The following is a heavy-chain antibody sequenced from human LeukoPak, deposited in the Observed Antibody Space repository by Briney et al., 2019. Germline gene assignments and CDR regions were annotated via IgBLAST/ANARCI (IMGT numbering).Heavy chain of an antibody. Sequence: GASVKVSCKASGYTFTSYGISWVRQAPGQGLEWMGWINPNSGGTNYAQKFQGRVTMTRDTSISTAYMELSRLRSDDTAVYYCARYDSSGYYAFDIWGQGTMVTVSS. CDR1: GYTFTSYG. CDR2: INPNSGGT. CDR3: ARYDSSGYYAFDI. D-gene: IGHD3-22*01. J-gene: IGHJ3*02. V-gene: IGHV1-2*02.